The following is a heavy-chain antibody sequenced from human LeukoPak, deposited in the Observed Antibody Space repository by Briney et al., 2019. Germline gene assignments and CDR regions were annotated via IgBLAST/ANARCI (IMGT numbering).Heavy chain of an antibody. Sequence: PSETLSLTCAVSGYFISSGYYWGWIRQPPGKGLEWIGSIYHSGSTYSNPSLKSRVTISADTSKNQFSLTLSSVTAADTAVYFCARVAASGTALDAFDNWGQGTMVTVSS. CDR2: IYHSGST. J-gene: IGHJ3*02. CDR3: ARVAASGTALDAFDN. CDR1: GYFISSGYY. D-gene: IGHD6-13*01. V-gene: IGHV4-38-2*01.